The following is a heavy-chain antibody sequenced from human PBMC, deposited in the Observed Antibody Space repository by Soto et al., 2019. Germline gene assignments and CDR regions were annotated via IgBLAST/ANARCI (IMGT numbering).Heavy chain of an antibody. CDR1: GFTFSSYD. CDR3: ARGHGSGSYHNPLFDY. D-gene: IGHD3-10*01. V-gene: IGHV3-13*01. J-gene: IGHJ4*02. CDR2: IGTAGDT. Sequence: GGSLRLSCAASGFTFSSYDMHWVRQATGKGLEWVSAIGTAGDTYYPGSVKGRFTISRENAKNSLYLQMNSLRAGDTAVYYCARGHGSGSYHNPLFDYWGQGTLVTAPQ.